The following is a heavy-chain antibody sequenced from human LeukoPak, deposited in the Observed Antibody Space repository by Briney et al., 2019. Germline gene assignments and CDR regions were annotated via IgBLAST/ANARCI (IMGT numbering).Heavy chain of an antibody. CDR3: ARESYWGSSAKGFDY. D-gene: IGHD7-27*01. CDR2: IDKTSSNI. J-gene: IGHJ4*02. CDR1: GFIFTDYS. Sequence: PGRSLRLSCAASGFIFTDYSINWVRQAPGKGLEWISYIDKTSSNIYYADSVKGRFTISRDNAKNSLYLQMNSLRAKDTAIYYCARESYWGSSAKGFDYWGQGTLVTVSS. V-gene: IGHV3-48*01.